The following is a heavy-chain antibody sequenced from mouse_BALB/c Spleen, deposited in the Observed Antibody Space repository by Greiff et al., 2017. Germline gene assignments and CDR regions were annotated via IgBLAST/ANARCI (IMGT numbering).Heavy chain of an antibody. CDR1: GYTFTSYW. Sequence: QVQLKESGAELAKPGASVKMSCKASGYTFTSYWMHWVKQRPGQGLEWIGYINPSTGYTEYNQKFKDKATLTADKSSSTAYMQLSSLTSEDSAVYYCARNWGGPWFAYWGQGTLVTVSA. CDR3: ARNWGGPWFAY. J-gene: IGHJ3*01. V-gene: IGHV1-7*01. CDR2: INPSTGYT. D-gene: IGHD4-1*01.